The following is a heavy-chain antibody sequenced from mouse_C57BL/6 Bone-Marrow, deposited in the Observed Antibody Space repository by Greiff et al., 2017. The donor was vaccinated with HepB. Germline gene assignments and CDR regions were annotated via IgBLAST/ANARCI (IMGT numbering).Heavy chain of an antibody. J-gene: IGHJ1*03. CDR2: IDPSDSYT. CDR3: AENYYGSSHLYFDV. Sequence: VQLQQPGAELVKPGASVKLSCKASGYTFTSYWMQWVKQRPGQGLEWIGEIDPSDSYTNYNQKFKGKATLTVDTSSSTAYIQLSSLTSEDSAVYYCAENYYGSSHLYFDVWGTGTTVTVSS. CDR1: GYTFTSYW. V-gene: IGHV1-50*01. D-gene: IGHD1-1*01.